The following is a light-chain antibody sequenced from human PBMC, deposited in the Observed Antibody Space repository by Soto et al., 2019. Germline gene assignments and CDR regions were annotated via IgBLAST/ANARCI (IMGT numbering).Light chain of an antibody. J-gene: IGLJ2*01. Sequence: QSVLTQPPSASGSPGQSVTISCTGTSSDVGGYNYVSWYQQHPGKAPKLMIYEVNKRPSGVPDRFSGSKSGNTASLTVSGLQTEDEADYYCSSYAGSYTVVFGGGTKVTGL. CDR2: EVN. CDR3: SSYAGSYTVV. V-gene: IGLV2-8*01. CDR1: SSDVGGYNY.